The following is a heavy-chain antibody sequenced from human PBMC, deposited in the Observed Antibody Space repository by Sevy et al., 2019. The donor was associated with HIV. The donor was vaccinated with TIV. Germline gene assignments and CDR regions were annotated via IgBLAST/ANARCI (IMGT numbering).Heavy chain of an antibody. J-gene: IGHJ4*02. D-gene: IGHD3-10*01. V-gene: IGHV4-31*03. CDR2: IYYSGST. Sequence: SETLSLTCTVSGGSISSGGYYWSWIRQHPGKGLEWIGYIYYSGSTYYNPSLKSRVTISVDTSKNQFSLKLSSVTAADTAVYYCARSPYVPGFDYWGQGTLLTVSS. CDR1: GGSISSGGYY. CDR3: ARSPYVPGFDY.